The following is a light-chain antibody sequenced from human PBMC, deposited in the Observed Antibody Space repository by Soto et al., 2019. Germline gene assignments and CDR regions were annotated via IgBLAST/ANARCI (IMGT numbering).Light chain of an antibody. CDR2: AAS. V-gene: IGKV1-27*01. Sequence: DIQMTQSPSSLSASVGDTVTITCRASQGISNYLAWYQQRPGKIPTLLIFAASTLHSGVPSRFSGSGSGTDFTLTISSLQPEDVATYYCQKYNIAPLTFVPGTTVDIK. CDR3: QKYNIAPLT. J-gene: IGKJ3*01. CDR1: QGISNY.